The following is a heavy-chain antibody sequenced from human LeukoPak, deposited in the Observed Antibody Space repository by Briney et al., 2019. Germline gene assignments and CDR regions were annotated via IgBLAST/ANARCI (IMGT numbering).Heavy chain of an antibody. D-gene: IGHD6-19*01. CDR3: ARDQDHIAVAGIDY. Sequence: SVKVSCKASGGTFSSYAISWVRQAPGQGLEWMGRIIPILGIANYAQKFQGRVTITADKSTSAAYMELSSLRSEDTAVYYCARDQDHIAVAGIDYWGQGTLVTVSS. V-gene: IGHV1-69*04. CDR1: GGTFSSYA. CDR2: IIPILGIA. J-gene: IGHJ4*02.